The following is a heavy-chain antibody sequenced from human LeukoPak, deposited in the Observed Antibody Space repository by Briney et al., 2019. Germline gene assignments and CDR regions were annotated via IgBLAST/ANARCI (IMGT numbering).Heavy chain of an antibody. D-gene: IGHD1-26*01. Sequence: SVKVSCTASGGTFSSYAISWVRQAPGQGLEWMGRIIPIFGIANYAQKFQGRVTITADKSTSTAYMELSSLRSEDTAVYYCATYSGSYWGGNWFDPWGQGTLVTVSS. V-gene: IGHV1-69*04. J-gene: IGHJ5*02. CDR2: IIPIFGIA. CDR3: ATYSGSYWGGNWFDP. CDR1: GGTFSSYA.